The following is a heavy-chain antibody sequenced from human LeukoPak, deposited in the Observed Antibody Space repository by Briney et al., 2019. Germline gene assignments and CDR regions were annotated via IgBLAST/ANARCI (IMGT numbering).Heavy chain of an antibody. CDR2: IYYSGST. D-gene: IGHD2-15*01. V-gene: IGHV4-39*01. J-gene: IGHJ4*02. CDR3: ARHKFHIVGSPRSKYYFDY. CDR1: GGSISSSSYY. Sequence: SETLSLTCTVSGGSISSSSYYWGWIRQPPGKGLEWIGSIYYSGSTYYNPSLKSRVTISVDTSKNQFSLKLSSVTAADTAVYYCARHKFHIVGSPRSKYYFDYWGQGTLVTISS.